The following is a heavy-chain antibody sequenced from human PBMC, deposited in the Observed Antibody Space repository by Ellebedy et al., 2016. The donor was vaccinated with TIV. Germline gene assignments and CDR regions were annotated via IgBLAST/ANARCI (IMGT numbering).Heavy chain of an antibody. CDR3: ARSPVRYYYDSSGDAFDI. J-gene: IGHJ3*02. CDR2: IYHSGST. CDR1: GGSISSSNW. V-gene: IGHV4-4*02. Sequence: MPSETLSLTCAVSGGSISSSNWWSWVRQPPGKGLEWIGEIYHSGSTNYNPSLKSRVTISVDKSKNQFSLKLSSVTAADTAVYYCARSPVRYYYDSSGDAFDIWGQGTMVTVSS. D-gene: IGHD3-22*01.